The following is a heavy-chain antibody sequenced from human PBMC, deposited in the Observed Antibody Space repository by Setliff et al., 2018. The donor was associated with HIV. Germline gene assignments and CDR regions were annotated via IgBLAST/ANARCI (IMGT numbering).Heavy chain of an antibody. D-gene: IGHD3-22*01. V-gene: IGHV4-39*01. Sequence: SETLSLTCTVSGGSISSGSYYWGWIRQPPGKGLEWIGSIYYSGSTYYNPSLQSRVTMPVDTSKNLFSLRLSSVTASDTAVYYCARQAIFGYYDSSGYLDYWGQGTLVTVSS. CDR2: IYYSGST. CDR1: GGSISSGSYY. CDR3: ARQAIFGYYDSSGYLDY. J-gene: IGHJ4*02.